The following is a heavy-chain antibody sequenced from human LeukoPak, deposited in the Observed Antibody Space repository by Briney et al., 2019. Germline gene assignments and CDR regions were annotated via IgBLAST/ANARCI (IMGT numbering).Heavy chain of an antibody. D-gene: IGHD3-16*02. CDR2: ISYDGSNT. CDR3: AKVNTLGGVIASHYYGMDV. Sequence: GRSLRLSCGAYGFSFGSYVMHWVRQAPGKGMEWEAVISYDGSNTYHADSVKGRFTISRDNSGNTLYLQMNSLRAEDTAVYYCAKVNTLGGVIASHYYGMDVWGQGTTVTVSS. J-gene: IGHJ6*02. CDR1: GFSFGSYV. V-gene: IGHV3-30*18.